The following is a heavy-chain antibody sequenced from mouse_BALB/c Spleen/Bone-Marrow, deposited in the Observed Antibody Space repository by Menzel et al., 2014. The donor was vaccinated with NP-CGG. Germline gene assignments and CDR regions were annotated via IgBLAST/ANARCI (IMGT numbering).Heavy chain of an antibody. V-gene: IGHV5-4*02. Sequence: EVMLVESGGGLVKPGGSLKLSCAASGFTFSDYYMYWVRQTPEKRLEWVATISDGGSYTYYPDSVKGRFTISRDNAENNLFLQLSSLKSEDTAMYYCAREVSMDYWGQGTSVTVSS. J-gene: IGHJ4*01. CDR1: GFTFSDYY. CDR2: ISDGGSYT. CDR3: AREVSMDY.